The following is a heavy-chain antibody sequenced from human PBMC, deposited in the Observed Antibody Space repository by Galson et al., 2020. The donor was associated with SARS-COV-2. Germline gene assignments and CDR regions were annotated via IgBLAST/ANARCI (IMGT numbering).Heavy chain of an antibody. J-gene: IGHJ4*02. CDR3: ASQSEGFDY. CDR2: IYHSGTS. V-gene: IGHV4-59*08. Sequence: ETSENLSLTCIVSGASIRSYYWHWIRQSPGKGLEWIGYIYHSGTSDYNPSLKSRVTISLDTSKNQFSLKLTSVTAADTAVYYCASQSEGFDYWGQGTRVTVSS. CDR1: GASIRSYY.